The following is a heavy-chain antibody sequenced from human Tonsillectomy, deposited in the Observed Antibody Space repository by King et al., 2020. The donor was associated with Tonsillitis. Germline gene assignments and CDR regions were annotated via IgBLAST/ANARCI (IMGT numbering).Heavy chain of an antibody. CDR3: AGVAEYSGSSFDH. D-gene: IGHD1-26*01. V-gene: IGHV4-4*07. J-gene: IGHJ4*02. CDR1: GGAISSYY. Sequence: VQLQESGPGLVKPSETLSLTCTVSGGAISSYYWSWIRQPAGKGLEWIGRIYTSGSTNYNPSLKSRVTMSVDTSKNQFSLKLGSVTAADTAGYYCAGVAEYSGSSFDHWGQGTLVTVSS. CDR2: IYTSGST.